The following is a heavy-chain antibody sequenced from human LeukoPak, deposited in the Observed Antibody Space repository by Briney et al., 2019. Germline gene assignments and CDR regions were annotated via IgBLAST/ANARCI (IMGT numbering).Heavy chain of an antibody. CDR1: GYSFTSYW. CDR3: ARHLYMRIAYYDILTGYSPDRRFDP. CDR2: IYPGDSDT. V-gene: IGHV5-51*01. J-gene: IGHJ5*02. D-gene: IGHD3-9*01. Sequence: GESLKISCKGSGYSFTSYWIGWVRQMPGKGLEWMGIIYPGDSDTRYSPSFQGQVTISADKSISTAYLQWSSLKASDTAMYYCARHLYMRIAYYDILTGYSPDRRFDPWGQGTLVTVSS.